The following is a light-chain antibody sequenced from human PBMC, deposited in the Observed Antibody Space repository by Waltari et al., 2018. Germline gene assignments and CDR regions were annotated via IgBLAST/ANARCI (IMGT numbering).Light chain of an antibody. CDR2: VAS. Sequence: DTVTITCRASQTISTNLNWYQQKPGKAPKLLIYVASSLQSGVPSRFSGSGSGTDFILTIKSLQPEDFATYSCQQRYSMPYTFGQGTKLEMK. V-gene: IGKV1-39*01. CDR1: QTISTN. CDR3: QQRYSMPYT. J-gene: IGKJ2*01.